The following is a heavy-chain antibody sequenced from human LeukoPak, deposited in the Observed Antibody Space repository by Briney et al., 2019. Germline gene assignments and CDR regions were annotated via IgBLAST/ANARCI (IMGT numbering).Heavy chain of an antibody. CDR1: GYTLTELS. V-gene: IGHV1-24*01. CDR3: ATGIHDSSGYRAEYFQH. J-gene: IGHJ1*01. Sequence: ASVKVSCKVSGYTLTELSMHWVRQAPGKGLGWMGGFDPEDGETIYAQKFQGRVTMTEDTSTDTAYMELSSLRSEDTAVYYCATGIHDSSGYRAEYFQHWGQGTLVTVSS. CDR2: FDPEDGET. D-gene: IGHD3-22*01.